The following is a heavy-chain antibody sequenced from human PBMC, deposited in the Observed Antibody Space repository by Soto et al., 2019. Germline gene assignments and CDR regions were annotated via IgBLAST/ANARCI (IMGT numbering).Heavy chain of an antibody. V-gene: IGHV4-31*03. CDR3: AREESYGQENWFDP. D-gene: IGHD5-18*01. CDR1: GGSISSGGYY. J-gene: IGHJ5*02. Sequence: SETLSLTCTVSGGSISSGGYYWSWIRQHPGKGLEWIGYIYYSGSTYYNPSLKSRVTISVDTSKNQFSLKLSSVTAADTAVYYCAREESYGQENWFDPWGQGTLVTVSS. CDR2: IYYSGST.